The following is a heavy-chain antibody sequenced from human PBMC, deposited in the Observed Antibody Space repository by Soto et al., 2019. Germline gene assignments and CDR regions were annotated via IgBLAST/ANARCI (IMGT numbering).Heavy chain of an antibody. J-gene: IGHJ4*02. Sequence: SETLSLTCEVSGGTISTGGYTWAWIRQPPGKGLEWIGYIYYSGSTNYNPSLKSRVTISVDTSKNQFSLKLSSVTAADTAVYYCARSDGRYWGQGTLVTVSS. CDR2: IYYSGST. V-gene: IGHV4-61*08. CDR3: ARSDGRY. CDR1: GGTISTGGYT.